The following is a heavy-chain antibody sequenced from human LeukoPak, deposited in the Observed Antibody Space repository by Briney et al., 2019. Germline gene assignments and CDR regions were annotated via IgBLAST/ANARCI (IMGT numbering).Heavy chain of an antibody. D-gene: IGHD3-10*01. V-gene: IGHV4-59*01. Sequence: SETLSLTCTVSGGSISSYYWSWIRQPPGKGPEWIGYIYYSGSTNYNPSLKSRVTISVDTSKNQFSLKLSSVTAADTAVYYCARDLSYGSGSGGLDYWGQGTLVTVSS. CDR2: IYYSGST. J-gene: IGHJ4*02. CDR3: ARDLSYGSGSGGLDY. CDR1: GGSISSYY.